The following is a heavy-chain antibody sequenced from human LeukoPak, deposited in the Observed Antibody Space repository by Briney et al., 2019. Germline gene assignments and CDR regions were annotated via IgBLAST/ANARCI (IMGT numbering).Heavy chain of an antibody. Sequence: GGSLRLSCSASGFTFTSHVMHWVGQAPGKGLQYVSGISMNVQTTYYAGSVKGRFTISRDSSKNTVYLQMNSLTAEDTAVYYCVREGLERRTNFDYWGQGTLV. J-gene: IGHJ4*02. V-gene: IGHV3-64D*06. CDR3: VREGLERRTNFDY. D-gene: IGHD1-1*01. CDR1: GFTFTSHV. CDR2: ISMNVQTT.